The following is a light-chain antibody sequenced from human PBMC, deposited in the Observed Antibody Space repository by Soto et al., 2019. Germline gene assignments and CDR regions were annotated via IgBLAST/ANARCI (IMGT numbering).Light chain of an antibody. CDR1: QGISNF. CDR2: AAS. J-gene: IGKJ4*01. Sequence: DIHMTPSPSSLSAFVGDRVTITCRASQGISNFLAWYQQKPGKVPKLLIYAASTLQSGVPSRFSGSGSGTDFTLTISSLQTEDVATYYCQPYNNWQLTFGGGTKVDIK. V-gene: IGKV1-27*01. CDR3: QPYNNWQLT.